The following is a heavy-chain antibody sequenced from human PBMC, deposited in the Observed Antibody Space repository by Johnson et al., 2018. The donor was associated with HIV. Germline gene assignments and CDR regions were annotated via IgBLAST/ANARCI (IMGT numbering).Heavy chain of an antibody. CDR2: IYSGGST. D-gene: IGHD2-8*02. V-gene: IGHV3-66*01. Sequence: MQLVESGGGLVQPWGSLRLSCAASGFTVSSNYMSWVRQAPGKGLEWVSVIYSGGSTYYADSVKGRFTISRDNSKNTLYLQMNSLRVEDTAVYYCARDPGGRLWAFDIWGQGTIVTVSS. J-gene: IGHJ3*02. CDR3: ARDPGGRLWAFDI. CDR1: GFTVSSNY.